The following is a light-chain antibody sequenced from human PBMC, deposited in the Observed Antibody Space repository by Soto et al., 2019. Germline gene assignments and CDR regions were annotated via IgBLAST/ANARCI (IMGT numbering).Light chain of an antibody. V-gene: IGLV1-40*01. Sequence: RRQPRTGSGAPAERFTIYCTGSSSNIGAGYDVHWYQQLPGTAPKLLIYGNSNRPSGVPDRFSGSKSGTSASLAITGLQAEDEAAYYCQSYDSSLSGYVFGTGTKVTVL. CDR3: QSYDSSLSGYV. CDR2: GNS. J-gene: IGLJ1*01. CDR1: SSNIGAGYD.